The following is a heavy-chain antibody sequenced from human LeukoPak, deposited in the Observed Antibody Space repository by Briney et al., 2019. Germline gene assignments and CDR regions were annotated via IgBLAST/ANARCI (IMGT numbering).Heavy chain of an antibody. V-gene: IGHV3-30*02. CDR3: ATKPRSYYDILTGYFLY. Sequence: GSLRLSCAASGFTFSSYGMPWVRQAPGQGLGGGAFFRDDGSNKYYADSVKGRFTISRDNSKNTLYLQMNSLRAEDTAVYYCATKPRSYYDILTGYFLYWGQGTLVTVSS. CDR2: FRDDGSNK. D-gene: IGHD3-9*01. CDR1: GFTFSSYG. J-gene: IGHJ4*02.